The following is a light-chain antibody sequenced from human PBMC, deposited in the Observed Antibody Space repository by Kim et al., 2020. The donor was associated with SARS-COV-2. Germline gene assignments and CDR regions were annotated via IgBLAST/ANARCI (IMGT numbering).Light chain of an antibody. Sequence: DRLMTQFPATLPVSPGERATLSCRASQSVSSNLAWYQQKPGQAPRLLIYGASTRATGIPGRFSGSGSGTEFTLTISGLESEDFAVYYCQQYHDWPYTCGQGTSLYI. V-gene: IGKV3-15*01. CDR1: QSVSSN. J-gene: IGKJ2*01. CDR3: QQYHDWPYT. CDR2: GAS.